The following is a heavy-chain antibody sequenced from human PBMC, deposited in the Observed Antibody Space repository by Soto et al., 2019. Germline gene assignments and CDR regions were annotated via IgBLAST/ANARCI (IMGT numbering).Heavy chain of an antibody. CDR3: AKGYTSTWYFDF. Sequence: EVQLLESGGGLVQPGGSLRLSCAASGFSFSSYAMSWVRQAPGKGLEWVSGISGSGGSTYYADSVKGRFTISRDSSKNTLYLQMYSLRAEDTAVYHCAKGYTSTWYFDFWGQGTLVTVSS. J-gene: IGHJ4*02. CDR2: ISGSGGST. D-gene: IGHD5-12*01. CDR1: GFSFSSYA. V-gene: IGHV3-23*01.